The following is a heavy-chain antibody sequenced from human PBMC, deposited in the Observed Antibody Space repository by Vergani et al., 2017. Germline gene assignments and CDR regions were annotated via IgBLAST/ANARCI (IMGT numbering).Heavy chain of an antibody. D-gene: IGHD1-26*01. V-gene: IGHV3-23*01. CDR3: VKDAGSYENFFDS. CDR1: GFTFSTYA. Sequence: EVQLLESGGSLKQLGGSVRLSCAASGFTFSTYAMHWVRQSPGKGLEWVSALTGSGRSTFYAASFKGRFIISRDNSRDTLYLQMNSLRPEDTATYYCVKDAGSYENFFDSWGQGTLVTVSS. J-gene: IGHJ4*02. CDR2: LTGSGRST.